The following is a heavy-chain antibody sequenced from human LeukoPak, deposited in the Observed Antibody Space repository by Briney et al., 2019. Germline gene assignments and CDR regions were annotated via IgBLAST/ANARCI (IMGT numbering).Heavy chain of an antibody. V-gene: IGHV4-39*01. CDR2: IYYSGTT. CDR1: GDSIRSSSYY. Sequence: PSETLSLTCTVSGDSIRSSSYYWAWIRQPPGKGLEWIGSIYYSGTTFYNPSLKSRLTISVDTSKNQFSLTLSSVTAADTAVYYCARRVIAATIDYWGQGTLVTVSS. CDR3: ARRVIAATIDY. J-gene: IGHJ4*02. D-gene: IGHD2-15*01.